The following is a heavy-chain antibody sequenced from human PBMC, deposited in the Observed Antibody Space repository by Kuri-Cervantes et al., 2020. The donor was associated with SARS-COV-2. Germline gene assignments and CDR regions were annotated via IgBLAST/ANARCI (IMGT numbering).Heavy chain of an antibody. CDR1: GYTFTSYY. CDR3: ARDAGQWLGDNWFDP. CDR2: ISAYNGNT. V-gene: IGHV1-18*04. D-gene: IGHD6-19*01. J-gene: IGHJ5*02. Sequence: ASVKVSCKASGYTFTSYYMHWVRQAPGQGLEWMGWISAYNGNTNYAQKLQGRVTMTTDTSTSTAYMELRSLRSDDTAVYYCARDAGQWLGDNWFDPWGQGTLVTVSS.